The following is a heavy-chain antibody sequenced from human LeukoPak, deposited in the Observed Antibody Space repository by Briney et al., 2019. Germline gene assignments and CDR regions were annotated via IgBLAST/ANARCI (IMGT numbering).Heavy chain of an antibody. D-gene: IGHD6-13*01. V-gene: IGHV1-8*01. Sequence: ASVKVSCKASGYTFTSYDINWVRQATGQGLEWMGWMNPNSGNTGYAQKFQGRVTMTRNTSISTAYMELSSLRSEDTAVYYCARGSGSSWCYYGWFDPWGQGTLVTVSS. J-gene: IGHJ5*02. CDR2: MNPNSGNT. CDR1: GYTFTSYD. CDR3: ARGSGSSWCYYGWFDP.